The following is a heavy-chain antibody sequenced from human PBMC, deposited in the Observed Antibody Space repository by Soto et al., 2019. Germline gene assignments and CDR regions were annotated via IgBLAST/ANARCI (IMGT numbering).Heavy chain of an antibody. CDR1: GFTFSTYG. V-gene: IGHV3-33*01. D-gene: IGHD2-21*02. Sequence: QVQLVESGGGVVQPGRSLRLSCAASGFTFSTYGMHWVRQAPGKGLDWVAVIWYDGSNKYYADSVKGRFSISRDNSKNTLFLQMNSLRAEDTAVYYCARGWYCGGDCYEWYFDLWGRGTLVTVSS. CDR2: IWYDGSNK. J-gene: IGHJ2*01. CDR3: ARGWYCGGDCYEWYFDL.